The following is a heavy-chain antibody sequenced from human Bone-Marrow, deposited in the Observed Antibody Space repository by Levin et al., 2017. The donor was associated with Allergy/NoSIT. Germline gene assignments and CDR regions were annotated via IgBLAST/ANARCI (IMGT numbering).Heavy chain of an antibody. CDR2: IYPYDSDT. V-gene: IGHV5-51*01. D-gene: IGHD5-12*01. CDR1: GYNFFSYW. J-gene: IGHJ4*02. CDR3: ARARGSGYYEGVDH. Sequence: GGSLRLSCQGSGYNFFSYWIGWVRQVPGKGLEWMAIIYPYDSDTRYSPSFQGQVTISADKAITTAYLQWSSLKASDSAMYYCARARGSGYYEGVDHWGQGTLVTVSS.